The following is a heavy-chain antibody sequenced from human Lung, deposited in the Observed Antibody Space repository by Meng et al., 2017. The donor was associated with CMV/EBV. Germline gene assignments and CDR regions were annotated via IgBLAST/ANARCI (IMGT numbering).Heavy chain of an antibody. CDR2: IKQDGSEK. V-gene: IGHV3-7*01. D-gene: IGHD5-24*01. CDR1: GFTFSIYW. CDR3: ARDLGDGSNYYYFDF. Sequence: GGSXRLXCAASGFTFSIYWMSWVRQAPGKGLEWVANIKQDGSEKYYVDSVEGRFTISRDNAKNSLYLQINSLRAEDAAIYYCARDLGDGSNYYYFDFWGHGTXVTVYS. J-gene: IGHJ4*01.